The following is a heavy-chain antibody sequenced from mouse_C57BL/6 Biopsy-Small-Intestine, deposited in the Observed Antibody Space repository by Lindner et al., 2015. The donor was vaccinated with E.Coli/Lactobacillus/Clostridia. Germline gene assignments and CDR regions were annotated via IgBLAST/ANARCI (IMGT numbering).Heavy chain of an antibody. V-gene: IGHV1-22*01. Sequence: VQLQESGPELVKPGASVKMSCKASGYTFTDNNMHWVKQIHGKSLEWIGYINPNNGGTSYNQKFMARATLTVNKSSNTAYMELRSLTSEDSAVYYCARYYNNYGAMDYWGQGTSVTVSS. J-gene: IGHJ4*01. CDR3: ARYYNNYGAMDY. CDR1: GYTFTDNN. D-gene: IGHD2-5*01. CDR2: INPNNGGT.